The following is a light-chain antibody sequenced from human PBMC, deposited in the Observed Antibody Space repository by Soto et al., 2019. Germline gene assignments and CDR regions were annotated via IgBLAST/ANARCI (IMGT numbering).Light chain of an antibody. J-gene: IGKJ1*01. V-gene: IGKV3-15*01. CDR1: QSVNRQ. CDR3: RHPLKWPQT. CDR2: DTS. Sequence: EIVLTQSPASLSLTPGERVTLSCRASQSVNRQLLWYQHRPGQAPRLLIYDTSARAAGIPARFSGSGSATAFTLTISSLQSEDFALFYCRHPLKWPQTFGQGTRVEI.